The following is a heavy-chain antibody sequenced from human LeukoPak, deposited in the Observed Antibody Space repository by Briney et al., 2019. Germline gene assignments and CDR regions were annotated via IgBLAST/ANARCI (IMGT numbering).Heavy chain of an antibody. CDR1: GGSISSSNYY. CDR2: IYYSGSI. D-gene: IGHD3-10*01. CDR3: ARTRYYYGSRSYGAPYYFDY. V-gene: IGHV4-39*01. Sequence: SETLSLTCTVSGGSISSSNYYWGWIRQPPGKGLEWIGSIYYSGSIYYNPSLKSRVTISVDTSKNQFSLKVRSVTAADTAVYYCARTRYYYGSRSYGAPYYFDYWGQGTLVTVSS. J-gene: IGHJ4*02.